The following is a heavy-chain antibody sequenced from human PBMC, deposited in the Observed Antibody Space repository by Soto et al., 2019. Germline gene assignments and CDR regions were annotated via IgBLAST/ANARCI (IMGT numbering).Heavy chain of an antibody. D-gene: IGHD3-10*01. CDR3: ARANYGSVSPPVGYYYGMDV. Sequence: PSETLSLTCTVSGGSISSYYWSWIRQPPGKGLEWIGYIYYSGSTNYNPSLKSRVTISVDTSKNQFSLKLSSVTAADTAVYYCARANYGSVSPPVGYYYGMDVWGQGTTVTVSS. CDR2: IYYSGST. J-gene: IGHJ6*02. CDR1: GGSISSYY. V-gene: IGHV4-59*12.